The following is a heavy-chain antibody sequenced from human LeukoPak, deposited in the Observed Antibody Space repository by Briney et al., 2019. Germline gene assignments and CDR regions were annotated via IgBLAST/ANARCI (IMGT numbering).Heavy chain of an antibody. V-gene: IGHV4-39*07. J-gene: IGHJ4*02. CDR2: IYYSGST. D-gene: IGHD2-21*02. Sequence: SETLSLTCTVSGGSISSYYWGWIRQPPGKGLEWIGSIYYSGSTYYNPSLKSRVTISVDTSKNQFSLKLSSVTAADTAVYYCARVGVTSKRGRFVDYWGQGTLVTVSS. CDR1: GGSISSYY. CDR3: ARVGVTSKRGRFVDY.